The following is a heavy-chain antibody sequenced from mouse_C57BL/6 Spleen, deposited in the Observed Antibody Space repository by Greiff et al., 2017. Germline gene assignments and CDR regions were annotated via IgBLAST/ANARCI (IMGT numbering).Heavy chain of an antibody. CDR3: ARNEGTRAFDY. V-gene: IGHV5-6*01. Sequence: EVKLMESGGDLVKPGGSLKLSCAASGFTFSSYGMSWVRQTPDKRLEWVATISSGGSYTYYPDSVKGRFTISRDNAKNTLYLQMSSLKSEDTAIYYCARNEGTRAFDYWGPGTTLTVSS. J-gene: IGHJ2*01. CDR1: GFTFSSYG. CDR2: ISSGGSYT. D-gene: IGHD3-3*01.